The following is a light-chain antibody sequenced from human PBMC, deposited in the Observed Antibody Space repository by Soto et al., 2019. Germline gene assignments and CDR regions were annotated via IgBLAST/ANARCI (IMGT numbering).Light chain of an antibody. CDR3: QQYNNWPPWT. Sequence: EVVLTQSPVTLSLCPGERATLSCRASQSFRGLLAWYQQKPGQAPRLLIYDAYTRATGIPARFSGSGSGTEFTLTISSLQSEDFAVYYGQQYNNWPPWTFGQGTRLEI. CDR2: DAY. J-gene: IGKJ5*01. V-gene: IGKV3-15*01. CDR1: QSFRGL.